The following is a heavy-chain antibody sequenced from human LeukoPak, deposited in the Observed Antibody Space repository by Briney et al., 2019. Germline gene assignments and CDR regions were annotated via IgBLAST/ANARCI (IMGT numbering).Heavy chain of an antibody. Sequence: GGSLRLSCTASGLTFSDYYMSWIRQAPGKGLEWVSSISSSSSYIYYADSVKGRFTISRDNAQNSLYLQMNSLRAEDTAIYYCVRDRGTYRPIDYWGQGTLVTVSS. CDR3: VRDRGTYRPIDY. V-gene: IGHV3-11*05. J-gene: IGHJ4*02. D-gene: IGHD1-26*01. CDR1: GLTFSDYY. CDR2: ISSSSSYI.